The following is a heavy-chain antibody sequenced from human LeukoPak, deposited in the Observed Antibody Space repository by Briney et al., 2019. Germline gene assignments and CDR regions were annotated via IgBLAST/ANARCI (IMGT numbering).Heavy chain of an antibody. CDR3: ARHPDYGDYSFDY. J-gene: IGHJ4*02. V-gene: IGHV4-39*01. CDR1: GGSISSSSFY. Sequence: SETLSLTCTVSGGSISSSSFYWGWIRQPPGKGLEWIGSIYNSGSTSYDPSLKSRVTISVDTSRNQFSLKLSSVTAADTALYCCARHPDYGDYSFDYWGQGTLVTVSS. CDR2: IYNSGST. D-gene: IGHD4-17*01.